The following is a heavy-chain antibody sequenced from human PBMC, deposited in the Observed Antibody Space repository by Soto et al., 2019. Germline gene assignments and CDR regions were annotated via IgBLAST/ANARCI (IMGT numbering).Heavy chain of an antibody. J-gene: IGHJ4*02. CDR2: INAGNGNT. D-gene: IGHD1-1*01. V-gene: IGHV1-3*01. Sequence: QVQLVQSGAEVKKPGASVKVSCKASGYTFTSYAMHWVRQAPGQRLEWMGWINAGNGNTEYSQKFQGRVTITRDTTASTAYMELSSLRSEDTAVYYCAGNGVGTYHFDYWGQGTLVTFSS. CDR3: AGNGVGTYHFDY. CDR1: GYTFTSYA.